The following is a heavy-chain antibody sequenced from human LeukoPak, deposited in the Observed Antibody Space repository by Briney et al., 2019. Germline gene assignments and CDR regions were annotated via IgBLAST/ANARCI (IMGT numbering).Heavy chain of an antibody. Sequence: GGSLRLSCAASGFTFSSYWMSWVRQAPGKGLEWVANIKQDGSEKYYVDSVKGRFTISRDNAKNSLYLQMNSLRAEDTAVYYCARGREYSSSEQVNWFDPWGQGTLVTVSS. CDR2: IKQDGSEK. V-gene: IGHV3-7*01. D-gene: IGHD6-6*01. CDR1: GFTFSSYW. J-gene: IGHJ5*02. CDR3: ARGREYSSSEQVNWFDP.